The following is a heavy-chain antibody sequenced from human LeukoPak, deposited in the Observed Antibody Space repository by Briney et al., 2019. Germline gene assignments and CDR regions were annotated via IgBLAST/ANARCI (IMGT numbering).Heavy chain of an antibody. D-gene: IGHD6-6*01. CDR2: IYYSGST. CDR1: GDSISSYY. CDR3: ARGYSSSGCYLDS. J-gene: IGHJ4*02. Sequence: SETLSLTCIVSGDSISSYYWSWIRQPPGKELEWIGYIYYSGSTNYNSSLKSRVTISVDTSKNQFSLNLTSVTAADTAVYYCARGYSSSGCYLDSWGQGALVTVSS. V-gene: IGHV4-59*01.